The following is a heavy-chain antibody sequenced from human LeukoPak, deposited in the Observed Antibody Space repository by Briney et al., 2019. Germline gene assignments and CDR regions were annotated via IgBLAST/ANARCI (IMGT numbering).Heavy chain of an antibody. CDR1: GGSISSYY. D-gene: IGHD6-13*01. J-gene: IGHJ6*02. V-gene: IGHV4-59*12. Sequence: PSETLSFTCTVSGGSISSYYWSWIRQPPGKGLEWIGYIYYSGSTNYNPSLKSRVTISVDTSKNQFSLKLSSVTAADTAVYYCAREDSRGYYYGMDVWGQGTTVTVSS. CDR2: IYYSGST. CDR3: AREDSRGYYYGMDV.